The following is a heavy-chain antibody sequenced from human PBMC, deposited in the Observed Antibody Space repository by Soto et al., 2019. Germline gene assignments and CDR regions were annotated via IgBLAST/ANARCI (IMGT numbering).Heavy chain of an antibody. J-gene: IGHJ4*02. Sequence: QVQLVQSGAEVKKPGASVKVSCKASGYTFTSYGISWVRQAPGQGLEWLGWISTYNGNTKYAQKLQGRGTMTTDPSTSTADKELRSLRSDDPAVFXXXXXXXXXXXSXYWGQGTLVTVSS. CDR1: GYTFTSYG. CDR2: ISTYNGNT. V-gene: IGHV1-18*01. CDR3: XXXXXXXXXSXY.